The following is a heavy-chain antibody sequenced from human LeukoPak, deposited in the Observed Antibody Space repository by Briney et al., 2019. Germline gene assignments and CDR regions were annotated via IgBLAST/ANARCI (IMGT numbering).Heavy chain of an antibody. J-gene: IGHJ4*02. D-gene: IGHD3-22*01. V-gene: IGHV1-8*03. Sequence: ASVKVSCKASGYTFTSYDINWVRQATGQGLEWMGWMNPNSGNTGYAQKFQGRVTITRNTSISTAYMELSSLRSEDTAVYYCARGPSLCYYDSSGYYSYWGQGTLVTVPS. CDR2: MNPNSGNT. CDR3: ARGPSLCYYDSSGYYSY. CDR1: GYTFTSYD.